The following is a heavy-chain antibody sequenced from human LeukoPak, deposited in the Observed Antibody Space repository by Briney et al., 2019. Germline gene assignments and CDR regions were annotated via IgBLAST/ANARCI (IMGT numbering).Heavy chain of an antibody. CDR3: ARVRCSSTSCYRAFDY. V-gene: IGHV4-38-2*02. CDR1: GYSISSGYY. Sequence: SETLSLTCTVSGYSISSGYYWGWIRQPPGKGLEWIGSIYHSGSTYYNPSLKSRVTISVDTSKNQFSLKLSSVTAADTAVYYCARVRCSSTSCYRAFDYWGQGTLVTVSS. J-gene: IGHJ4*02. CDR2: IYHSGST. D-gene: IGHD2-2*01.